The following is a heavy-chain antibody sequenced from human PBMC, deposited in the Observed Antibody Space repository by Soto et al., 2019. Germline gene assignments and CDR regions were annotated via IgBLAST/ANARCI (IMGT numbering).Heavy chain of an antibody. J-gene: IGHJ5*02. CDR2: ISGSGGST. V-gene: IGHV3-23*01. Sequence: GRSLRLSCAASGFTFSSYAMSWVRQAPGKGLEWVSAISGSGGSTYYADSVKGRFTISRDNSKNTLYLQMNSLRAEDTAVYYCASSGVDYRWYNWFDPWGQGTLVTV. D-gene: IGHD4-17*01. CDR1: GFTFSSYA. CDR3: ASSGVDYRWYNWFDP.